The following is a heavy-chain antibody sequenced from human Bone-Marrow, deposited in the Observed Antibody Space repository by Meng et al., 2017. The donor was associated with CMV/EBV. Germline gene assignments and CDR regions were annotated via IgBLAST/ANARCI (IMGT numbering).Heavy chain of an antibody. Sequence: GGSLRLSCAASGFTFSSYWMHWVRQAPGKGLVWVSRINSDGSSTSYADSVKGRFTISRDNAKNTLYLQMNSLGAEDTAVYYCASGILPWNYYYGMDVWGQGTTVTVSS. J-gene: IGHJ6*02. D-gene: IGHD1-14*01. CDR3: ASGILPWNYYYGMDV. V-gene: IGHV3-74*01. CDR2: INSDGSST. CDR1: GFTFSSYW.